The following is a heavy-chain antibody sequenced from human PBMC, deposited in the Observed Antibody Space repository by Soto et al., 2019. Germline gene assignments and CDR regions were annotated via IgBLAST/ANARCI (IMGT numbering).Heavy chain of an antibody. CDR3: AHRLTLNSNWNYGRFDY. CDR2: IYWDDDK. J-gene: IGHJ4*02. D-gene: IGHD1-7*01. CDR1: GGSISSYYW. V-gene: IGHV2-5*08. Sequence: TLSLTCTVSGGSISSYYWSWIRQPPGKALEWLALIYWDDDKRYCPSLKNRLTITKDTSKNQVVLTMTNMDPVDTATYFCAHRLTLNSNWNYGRFDYWGQGTLVTVSS.